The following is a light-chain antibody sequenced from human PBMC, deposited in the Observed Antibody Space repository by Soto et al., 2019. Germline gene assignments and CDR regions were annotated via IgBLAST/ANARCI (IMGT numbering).Light chain of an antibody. CDR3: QRQSNWPRT. CDR2: GAS. V-gene: IGKV3-15*01. Sequence: IVMTQSPVTLSVSPGERATLSCRASQSVGNNLAWYQQKPGQAPRLLIHGASTRATDIPARFSGSGSGTEFPLTISSLQSEDFAIYYCQRQSNWPRTFGQGTKVEIK. CDR1: QSVGNN. J-gene: IGKJ1*01.